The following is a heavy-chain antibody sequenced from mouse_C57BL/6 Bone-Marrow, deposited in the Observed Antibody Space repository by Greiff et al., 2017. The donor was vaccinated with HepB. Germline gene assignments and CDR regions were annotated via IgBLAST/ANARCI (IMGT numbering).Heavy chain of an antibody. J-gene: IGHJ4*01. CDR1: GFSLSTFGMG. Sequence: QVTLKVSGPGILQPSQTLSLTCSFSGFSLSTFGMGVGWIRQPSGKGLEWLAHIWWDDDKYYNPALKSRLTISKDTSKNQVFLKIANVDTADTATYYCARMTKFPRFITTVVATDYYAMDYWGQGTSVTVSS. CDR3: ARMTKFPRFITTVVATDYYAMDY. CDR2: IWWDDDK. D-gene: IGHD1-1*01. V-gene: IGHV8-8*01.